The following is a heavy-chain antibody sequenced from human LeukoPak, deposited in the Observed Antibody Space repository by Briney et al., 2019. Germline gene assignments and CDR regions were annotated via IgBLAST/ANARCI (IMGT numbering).Heavy chain of an antibody. J-gene: IGHJ4*02. CDR2: IYHSGST. Sequence: SETLSLTCTVSGGSISSSSYYWGWIRQPPGKGLEWIGSIYHSGSTNYNPSLKSRVTISVDKSKNQFSLKLSSVTAADTAVYYCARDRAAAGPPDYWGQGTLVTVSS. CDR1: GGSISSSSYY. CDR3: ARDRAAAGPPDY. V-gene: IGHV4-39*07. D-gene: IGHD6-13*01.